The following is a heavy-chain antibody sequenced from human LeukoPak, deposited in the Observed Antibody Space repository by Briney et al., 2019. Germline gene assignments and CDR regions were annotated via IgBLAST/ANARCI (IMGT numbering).Heavy chain of an antibody. CDR2: IYYSGST. V-gene: IGHV4-39*01. CDR3: ARLYYDSSGYYQNCYFHY. D-gene: IGHD3-22*01. CDR1: GGSISNSSYY. Sequence: SGTLYLTCTVSGGSISNSSYYRGWIRQPPGKGLEWIGSIYYSGSTYYNPSLKSRVTISVDTSKNQFSLNLSSVTAADTAVYYCARLYYDSSGYYQNCYFHYWGQGTLVTVSS. J-gene: IGHJ4*02.